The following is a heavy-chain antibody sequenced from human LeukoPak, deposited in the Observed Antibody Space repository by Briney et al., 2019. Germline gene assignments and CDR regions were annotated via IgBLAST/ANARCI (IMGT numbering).Heavy chain of an antibody. CDR1: GLTLGNYW. D-gene: IGHD4/OR15-4a*01. CDR2: TNLDGGDK. V-gene: IGHV3-7*01. J-gene: IGHJ4*02. Sequence: GGSLRLSCAASGLTLGNYWMSWVRQAPGKGLEWVANTNLDGGDKSYVGSMKGRFTISRDNAKNSLYLQMNSLGAEDTAVYYCARDYDYSLDYWGQGTLVTVSS. CDR3: ARDYDYSLDY.